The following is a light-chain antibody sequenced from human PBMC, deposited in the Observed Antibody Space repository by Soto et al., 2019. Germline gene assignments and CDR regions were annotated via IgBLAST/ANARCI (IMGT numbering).Light chain of an antibody. J-gene: IGKJ1*01. CDR2: GAS. CDR3: QQWARSPRT. V-gene: IGKV3-15*01. CDR1: QNLRSS. Sequence: VMTQSPATLSVSPVERATLSCRASQNLRSSLAWYQQKPGQAPRLLIYGASTRATGIPDRFSGSGSGTDFTLTIARLEPEDFAVYYCQQWARSPRTFGRGTKVDIK.